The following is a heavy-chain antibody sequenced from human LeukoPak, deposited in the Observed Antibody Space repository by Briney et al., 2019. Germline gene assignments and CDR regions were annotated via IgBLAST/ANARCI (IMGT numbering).Heavy chain of an antibody. Sequence: SETLSLTCTVSGGSISSGGYYWSWFRQHPGKGLEWIGYIYHSGSAYYNPSLRSRVIISVDTSKNQFSLKLTSVVAADTAVYYCARNAAVAGTWFDPWGQGTLVTVSS. D-gene: IGHD6-19*01. J-gene: IGHJ5*02. V-gene: IGHV4-31*03. CDR3: ARNAAVAGTWFDP. CDR1: GGSISSGGYY. CDR2: IYHSGSA.